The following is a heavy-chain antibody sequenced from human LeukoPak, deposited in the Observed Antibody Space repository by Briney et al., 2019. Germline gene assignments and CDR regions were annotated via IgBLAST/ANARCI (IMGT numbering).Heavy chain of an antibody. CDR2: ISGYSGNT. CDR1: GYNFTSYG. J-gene: IGHJ4*02. V-gene: IGHV1-18*01. D-gene: IGHD3-10*01. CDR3: ARGPGFFFMKNRGLRY. Sequence: ASVKVSCKASGYNFTSYGLAWVRQAPGQGLEWLGWISGYSGNTNHAQNVQGRVTMTTDTSTGTAYMELRSLRSDDTAVYYCARGPGFFFMKNRGLRYWGQGTPVIVSS.